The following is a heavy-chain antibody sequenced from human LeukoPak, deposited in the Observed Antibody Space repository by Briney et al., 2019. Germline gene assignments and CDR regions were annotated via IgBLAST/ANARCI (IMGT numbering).Heavy chain of an antibody. CDR3: TRGLLPAY. D-gene: IGHD2/OR15-2a*01. CDR2: TRSNPYGGTT. J-gene: IGHJ4*02. V-gene: IGHV3-49*04. Sequence: GGSLRLSCTASGFTFVDYAMTWVRQAPGKGLEWVGFTRSNPYGGTTEYAASVKGRFTISRDDSKSIAYLQMNSLKTEDTAVYYCTRGLLPAYWGQGTLVTVSS. CDR1: GFTFVDYA.